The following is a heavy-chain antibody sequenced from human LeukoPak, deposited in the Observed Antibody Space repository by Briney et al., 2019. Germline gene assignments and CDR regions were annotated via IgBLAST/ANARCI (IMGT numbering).Heavy chain of an antibody. V-gene: IGHV1-24*01. J-gene: IGHJ4*02. CDR3: ATGPHYYDSSGYYQAY. CDR2: FDPEDGET. CDR1: GYTLTELS. Sequence: GASVKVSCKVSGYTLTELSMHWVRQAPGKGLEWMGGFDPEDGETIYAQKFQGRVTMTEDTSTDTAYMELSSLRSEDTAVYYCATGPHYYDSSGYYQAYWGQGTLVTVSS. D-gene: IGHD3-22*01.